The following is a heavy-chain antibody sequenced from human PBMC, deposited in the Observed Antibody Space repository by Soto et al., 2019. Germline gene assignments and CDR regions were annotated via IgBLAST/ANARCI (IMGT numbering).Heavy chain of an antibody. CDR1: GYTFTSYG. CDR3: ARVRIAVAGDGASGY. Sequence: QVQLVQSGAEVKKPGASVKVSCKASGYTFTSYGISWVRQAPGQGLEWMGWISAYNGNTNYAQKLQGRVTMTTDTSTSTAYRELRSLRSDDTAVYYCARVRIAVAGDGASGYWGQGTLVTVSS. D-gene: IGHD6-19*01. CDR2: ISAYNGNT. V-gene: IGHV1-18*01. J-gene: IGHJ4*02.